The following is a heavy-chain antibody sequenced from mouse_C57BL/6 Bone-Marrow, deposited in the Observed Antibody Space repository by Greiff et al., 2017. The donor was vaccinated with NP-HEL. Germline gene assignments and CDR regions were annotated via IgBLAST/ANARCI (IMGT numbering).Heavy chain of an antibody. J-gene: IGHJ2*01. Sequence: QVQLQQSGAELARPGASVKMSCKASGYTFTSYTMHWVKQRTGQGLEWIGYINPGSGYTKYNQKFKDKATLTADKSSSTAYMQLSSLTSEDSAVYYCARKYLTTVAPYYFDYWGQGTTLTVSS. V-gene: IGHV1-4*01. CDR1: GYTFTSYT. CDR2: INPGSGYT. D-gene: IGHD1-1*01. CDR3: ARKYLTTVAPYYFDY.